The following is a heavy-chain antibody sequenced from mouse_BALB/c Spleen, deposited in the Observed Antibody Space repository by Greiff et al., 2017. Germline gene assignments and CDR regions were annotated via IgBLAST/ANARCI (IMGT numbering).Heavy chain of an antibody. V-gene: IGHV1-26*01. CDR1: GYSFTGYT. J-gene: IGHJ4*01. CDR3: ARYLNYYGSSYYAMDY. CDR2: INPYNGGT. D-gene: IGHD1-1*01. Sequence: EVQLQQSGPELVKPGASMKISCKASGYSFTGYTMNWVKQSHGKNLEWIGLINPYNGGTSYNQKFKGKATLTVDKSSSTAYMELLSLTSEDSAVYYCARYLNYYGSSYYAMDYWGQGTSVTVSS.